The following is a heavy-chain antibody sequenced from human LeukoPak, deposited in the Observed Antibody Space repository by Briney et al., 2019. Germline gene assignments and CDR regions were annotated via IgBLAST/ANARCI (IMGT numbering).Heavy chain of an antibody. D-gene: IGHD2-21*02. CDR1: GFTFSSYS. Sequence: PGGSLRLSCAASGFTFSSYSMNWVRQAPGKGLEWVSSISSSSSYIYYADSMKGRFTISRDNAKNSLYLQMNSLRAEDTAVYYCARVVEAYCGGDCYFIRAFDIWGQGTMVTVSS. CDR3: ARVVEAYCGGDCYFIRAFDI. CDR2: ISSSSSYI. V-gene: IGHV3-21*01. J-gene: IGHJ3*02.